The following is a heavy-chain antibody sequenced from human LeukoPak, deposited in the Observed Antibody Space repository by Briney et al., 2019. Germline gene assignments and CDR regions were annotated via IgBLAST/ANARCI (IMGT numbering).Heavy chain of an antibody. CDR1: GYTFTNYY. CDR2: INPSGGST. Sequence: ASVKVSCKASGYTFTNYYMHWVRQAPGQGLEWMGIINPSGGSTKYSQKFQGRVTMTRDTSISTAYMELSRLRSDDTAMYYCARDKLGLGELSLYDQWGQGTLVTVFS. V-gene: IGHV1-46*01. J-gene: IGHJ5*02. D-gene: IGHD3-16*02. CDR3: ARDKLGLGELSLYDQ.